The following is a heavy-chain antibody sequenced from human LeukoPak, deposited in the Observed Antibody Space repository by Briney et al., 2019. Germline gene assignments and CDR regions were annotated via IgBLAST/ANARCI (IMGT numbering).Heavy chain of an antibody. CDR1: GGSIRSYY. CDR3: ARTRDDGAFDI. CDR2: IYNGGSTT. D-gene: IGHD3-3*01. V-gene: IGHV4-59*08. Sequence: PSETLSLTCTVPGGSIRSYYWSWVRQPPGKGLEWIGYIYNGGSTTNYNPSLKSRVTISADTSKNHFSLRLSSVTAADTAVYYCARTRDDGAFDIWGHGTMVTVSS. J-gene: IGHJ3*02.